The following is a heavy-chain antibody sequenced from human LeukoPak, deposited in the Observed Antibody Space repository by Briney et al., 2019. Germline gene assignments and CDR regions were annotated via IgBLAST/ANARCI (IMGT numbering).Heavy chain of an antibody. D-gene: IGHD4-11*01. CDR1: GFTFSSYS. V-gene: IGHV3-21*04. J-gene: IGHJ3*02. Sequence: GGSLRLSCAASGFTFSSYSMNWVRQAPGKGLEWVSSISSSSSYIYYADSVKGRFTISRDNAKNSLYLQMNSLRAEDTAVYYCASGTTSDALDIWGQGTMVTVSS. CDR3: ASGTTSDALDI. CDR2: ISSSSSYI.